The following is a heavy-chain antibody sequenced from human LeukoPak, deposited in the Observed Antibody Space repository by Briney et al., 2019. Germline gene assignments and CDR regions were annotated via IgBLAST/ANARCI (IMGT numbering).Heavy chain of an antibody. CDR1: GGSISSSSYY. CDR2: IYYSGST. CDR3: ARDPPYCSSTSCLFDP. Sequence: SETPSLTCTVSGGSISSSSYYWGWIRQPPGKGLEWIGSIYYSGSTYYNPSLKSRVTISVDTSKNQFSLKLSSVTAADTAVYYCARDPPYCSSTSCLFDPWGQGTLVTVSS. J-gene: IGHJ5*02. D-gene: IGHD2-2*01. V-gene: IGHV4-39*02.